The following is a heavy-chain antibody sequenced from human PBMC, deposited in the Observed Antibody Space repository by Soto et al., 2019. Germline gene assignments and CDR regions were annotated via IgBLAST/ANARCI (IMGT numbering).Heavy chain of an antibody. CDR1: GFTFSSHE. CDR2: IDYSGSRT. CDR3: VRDRTLLAPPSIDF. J-gene: IGHJ4*01. Sequence: GGALRVSCAASGFTFSSHEMNWVRQAPGKGLEWVSYIDYSGSRTDYADSVKGRFTISRDNAKNSLYLQMNSLRAEDTAVYYCVRDRTLLAPPSIDFWGHGTLVTVSS. V-gene: IGHV3-48*03. D-gene: IGHD3-3*01.